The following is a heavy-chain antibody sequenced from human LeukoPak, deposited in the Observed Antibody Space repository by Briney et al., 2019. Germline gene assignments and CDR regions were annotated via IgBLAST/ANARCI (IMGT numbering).Heavy chain of an antibody. CDR2: IYTSGST. J-gene: IGHJ3*02. D-gene: IGHD4-17*01. V-gene: IGHV4-61*02. CDR1: GGSISSGSYY. Sequence: SQTLSLTCAVSGGSISSGSYYWSWIRQPAGKGLEWIGRIYTSGSTNYNPSLKSRVTISVDTSKNQFSLKLSSVTAAGTAVYYCARDPGLTTGDAFDIWGQGTMVTVSS. CDR3: ARDPGLTTGDAFDI.